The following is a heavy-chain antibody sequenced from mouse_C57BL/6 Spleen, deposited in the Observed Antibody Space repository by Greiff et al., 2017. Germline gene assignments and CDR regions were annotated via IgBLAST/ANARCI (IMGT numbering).Heavy chain of an antibody. D-gene: IGHD4-1*01. V-gene: IGHV1-52*01. CDR1: GYTFTSYW. CDR2: IDPSDSET. CDR3: ARALGREYFDY. J-gene: IGHJ2*01. Sequence: VQLQQPGAELVRPGSSVKLSCKASGYTFTSYWMHWVKQRPIQGLEWIGNIDPSDSETHYNQKFKDKATLTVDKSSSTAYMQLSSLTSEDSAVYYCARALGREYFDYWGQGTTLTVSS.